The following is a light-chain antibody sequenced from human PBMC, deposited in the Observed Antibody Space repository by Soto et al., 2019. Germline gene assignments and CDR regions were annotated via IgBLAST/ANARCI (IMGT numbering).Light chain of an antibody. CDR1: SSNIGNNY. CDR3: GTWDSSLSAGV. V-gene: IGLV1-51*01. J-gene: IGLJ2*01. Sequence: QSVLTQPPSVSAAPGQKVTISCSGSSSNIGNNYVSWYQQLPGTAPKLLIYDNNKRPSGITDRFSGSKSGTSATLGITGLQTGDEADYYCGTWDSSLSAGVFGGGTQLPVL. CDR2: DNN.